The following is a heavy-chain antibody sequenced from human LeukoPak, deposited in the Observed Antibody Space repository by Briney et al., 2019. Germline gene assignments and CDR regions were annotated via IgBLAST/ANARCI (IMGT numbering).Heavy chain of an antibody. J-gene: IGHJ4*02. CDR3: ARERRRFLEWLPVIEYYFDY. Sequence: PSETLSLTCAVYGGSFSGYYWSWIRQPPGKGLEWIGEINHSGSTNYNPFLKSRVTISVDTSKNQFSLKLSSVTAADTAVYYCARERRRFLEWLPVIEYYFDYWGQGTLVTVSS. V-gene: IGHV4-34*01. CDR1: GGSFSGYY. CDR2: INHSGST. D-gene: IGHD3-3*01.